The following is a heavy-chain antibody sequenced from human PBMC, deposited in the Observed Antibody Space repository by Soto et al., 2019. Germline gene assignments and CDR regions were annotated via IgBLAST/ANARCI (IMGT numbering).Heavy chain of an antibody. CDR2: IYYIGRT. V-gene: IGHV4-30-4*08. J-gene: IGHJ5*02. Sequence: QVQLHESGPGLVKASETLSLTCTVSGGSISSGDYYWNWIRQHPGKGLRWIGYIYYIGRTYCNPYLKRRVNISAETPYHLFCLYLSSVISTETAVSCSARRVCPCGQGTLVPVSS. CDR3: ARRVCP. CDR1: GGSISSGDYY.